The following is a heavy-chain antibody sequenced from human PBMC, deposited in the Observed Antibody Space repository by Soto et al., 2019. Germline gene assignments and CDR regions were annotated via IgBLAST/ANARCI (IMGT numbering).Heavy chain of an antibody. J-gene: IGHJ4*02. Sequence: ASVKVSCKASGYTFTSYGISWVRQAPGQGLEWMGWISAYNGNTNYAQKLQGRVTMTTDTSTSTAYMELRSLRSDDTAVYYCARDRGLFRTHLWFGERAADYWGQGTLVTVSS. CDR3: ARDRGLFRTHLWFGERAADY. CDR2: ISAYNGNT. D-gene: IGHD3-10*01. V-gene: IGHV1-18*01. CDR1: GYTFTSYG.